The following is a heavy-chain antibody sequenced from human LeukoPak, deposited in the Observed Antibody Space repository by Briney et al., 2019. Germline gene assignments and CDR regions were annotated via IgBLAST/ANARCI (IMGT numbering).Heavy chain of an antibody. CDR1: GSTFDDYA. CDR3: AKGEKKWLARQPDY. D-gene: IGHD6-19*01. Sequence: GGSLRLSCAASGSTFDDYAVHWVRQAPGKGLEWVSGIGWNSVSIGYADSVRGRFTISRDNAKNSLYLQMNSLRAEDTALYYCAKGEKKWLARQPDYWGQGTLVTVSS. J-gene: IGHJ4*02. CDR2: IGWNSVSI. V-gene: IGHV3-9*01.